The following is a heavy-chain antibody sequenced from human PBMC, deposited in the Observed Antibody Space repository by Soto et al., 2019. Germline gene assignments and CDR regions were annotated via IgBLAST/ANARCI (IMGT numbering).Heavy chain of an antibody. J-gene: IGHJ4*02. CDR3: APWFGAFDY. V-gene: IGHV3-30*03. D-gene: IGHD3-10*01. CDR1: GFTFSSYG. CDR2: ISYDGSNK. Sequence: ESGGGVVQPGRSLRLSCAASGFTFSSYGMHWVRQAPGKGLEWVAVISYDGSNKYYADPVKGRFTISRDNSKNTLYLQMNSLRAEDTAVYYCAPWFGAFDYWGQGTLVTVSS.